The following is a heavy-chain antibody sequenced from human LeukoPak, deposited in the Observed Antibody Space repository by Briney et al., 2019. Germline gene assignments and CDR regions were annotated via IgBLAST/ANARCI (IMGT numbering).Heavy chain of an antibody. CDR3: AREVSHGDYDILTGAHWFDP. J-gene: IGHJ5*02. D-gene: IGHD3-9*01. CDR1: GGSISSGDYY. V-gene: IGHV4-61*08. CDR2: IYYSGST. Sequence: SETLSLTCTVSGGSISSGDYYWSWIRQPPGKGLEWIGYIYYSGSTNYNPSLKSRVTISVDTSKNQFSLKLSSVTAADTAVYYCAREVSHGDYDILTGAHWFDPWGQGTLVTVSS.